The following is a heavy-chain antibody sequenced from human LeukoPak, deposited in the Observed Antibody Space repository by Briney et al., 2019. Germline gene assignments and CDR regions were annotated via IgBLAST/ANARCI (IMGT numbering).Heavy chain of an antibody. J-gene: IGHJ6*02. V-gene: IGHV3-23*01. CDR3: AKRILLYGMDV. D-gene: IGHD2-15*01. Sequence: GGSLRLSCAASGGTFSSYERTWVRQAPGKGLECVAAISVSGATTYYADYVKGRIPISREKSKNTLYLPMDRLRAEDTAVYYCAKRILLYGMDVWGQGTTVIVSS. CDR2: ISVSGATT. CDR1: GGTFSSYE.